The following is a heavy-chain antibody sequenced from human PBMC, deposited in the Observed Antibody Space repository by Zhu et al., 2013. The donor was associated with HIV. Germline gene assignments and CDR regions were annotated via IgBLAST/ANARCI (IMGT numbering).Heavy chain of an antibody. Sequence: QVQLVQSGAEVKKPGASVKVSCKASGYTFTSYGISWVRQAPGQGLEWMGWISAYNGDTAYAQELQGRVTITADKSTSTAYMELSSLRSEDTAVYYCARDPSSAGTGYWGQGTLVTVSS. CDR3: ARDPSSAGTGY. J-gene: IGHJ4*02. D-gene: IGHD6-19*01. V-gene: IGHV1-18*01. CDR1: GYTFTSYG. CDR2: ISAYNGDT.